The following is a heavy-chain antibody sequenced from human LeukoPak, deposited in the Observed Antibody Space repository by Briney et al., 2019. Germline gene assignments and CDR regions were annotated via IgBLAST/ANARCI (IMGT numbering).Heavy chain of an antibody. J-gene: IGHJ4*02. CDR3: ARTQSQSGSYRYYFGY. CDR1: GASVGSSGYY. CDR2: IYYISNT. D-gene: IGHD1-26*01. V-gene: IGHV4-61*08. Sequence: SETPSLTCTVSGASVGSSGYYWSWIRQPPGGGLEWIGYIYYISNTNYNPSLKSRVTMSIDPSRNQFSLKVNSVTAADTAVYYCARTQSQSGSYRYYFGYWGQGTLVTVSS.